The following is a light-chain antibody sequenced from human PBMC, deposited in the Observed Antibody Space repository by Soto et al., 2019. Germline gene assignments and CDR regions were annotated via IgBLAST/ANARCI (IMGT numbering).Light chain of an antibody. CDR1: SSNIGSNP. CDR2: TNN. CDR3: ATWDDSLSGPV. Sequence: QSVLTQPPSAAGTPGQRVTISCSGRSSNIGSNPVNWYQQLPGTAPKLLIYTNNQRPSGVPDRFSGSKSGTSASLAISGLQSEDEADYYCATWDDSLSGPVFGGGTKLTVL. J-gene: IGLJ2*01. V-gene: IGLV1-44*01.